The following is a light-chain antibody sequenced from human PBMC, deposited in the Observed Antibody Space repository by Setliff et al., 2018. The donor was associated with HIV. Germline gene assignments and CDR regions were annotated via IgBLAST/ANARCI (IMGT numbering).Light chain of an antibody. J-gene: IGLJ2*01. CDR2: DVT. CDR3: SSYGSGDTLL. V-gene: IGLV2-14*03. CDR1: SSDVGGYDY. Sequence: QSVLTQPASVSGSPGQSITISCTGSSSDVGGYDYVSWYQQHPDKAPKLMIFDVTSRPSGVSNRFSGSKSGNTASLTISGLQAEDEAHYYCSSYGSGDTLLFGAGTKVTVL.